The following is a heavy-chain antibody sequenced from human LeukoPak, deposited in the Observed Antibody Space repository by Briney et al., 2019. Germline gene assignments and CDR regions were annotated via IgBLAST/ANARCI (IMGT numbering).Heavy chain of an antibody. J-gene: IGHJ4*02. CDR1: GFTFTSFA. Sequence: PGGSLRLSCAASGFTFTSFAMNWARQAPGKGLEWVAVISYDGSNKYYVDSVKGRFTISGDNSKNTLYLQMNSLRAEDTAVYYCAKYALAGIGNYFDYWGQGTLVTVSS. CDR3: AKYALAGIGNYFDY. V-gene: IGHV3-30*18. CDR2: ISYDGSNK. D-gene: IGHD6-19*01.